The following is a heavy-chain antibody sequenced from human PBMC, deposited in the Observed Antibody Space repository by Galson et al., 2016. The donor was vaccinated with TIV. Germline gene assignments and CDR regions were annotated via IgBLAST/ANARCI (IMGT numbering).Heavy chain of an antibody. J-gene: IGHJ4*02. V-gene: IGHV3-9*01. Sequence: SLRLSCAASGFTFDDYAMHWVRQAPGRGLEWVSSISWNSDTLVYADSMKGRFTISRDNSQNSLYLQMNSLTSDDTALYYCVKGAGRYSRSWYFDYWGQGTLVTVSS. CDR1: GFTFDDYA. D-gene: IGHD6-13*01. CDR2: ISWNSDTL. CDR3: VKGAGRYSRSWYFDY.